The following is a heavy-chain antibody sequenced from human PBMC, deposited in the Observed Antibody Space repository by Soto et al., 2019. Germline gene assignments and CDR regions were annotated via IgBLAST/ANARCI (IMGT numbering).Heavy chain of an antibody. Sequence: QVQLVESGGGVVQPGRSLRLSCAASGFTFSSYAMHWVRQAPGKGLEGVAVISYDGSNKYYADSVKGRFTISRDNSKNTLYLQLNGLRADDTAVYYCARSPMVRGVINYGMDVWGQGTTVTFSS. D-gene: IGHD3-10*01. V-gene: IGHV3-30-3*01. CDR3: ARSPMVRGVINYGMDV. CDR2: ISYDGSNK. J-gene: IGHJ6*02. CDR1: GFTFSSYA.